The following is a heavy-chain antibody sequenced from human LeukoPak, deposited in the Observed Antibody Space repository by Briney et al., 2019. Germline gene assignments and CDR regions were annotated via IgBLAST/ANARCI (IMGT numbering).Heavy chain of an antibody. D-gene: IGHD4-23*01. J-gene: IGHJ4*02. Sequence: SETLPLTCTVSAFSGYYWSWIRQPPGKGLEWIGYIYYSGSTNYNPSLKSRVTISIDTSKNQFSLKLSSVTAADTAVYYCARGGSRVITHQIFDYWGQGALVTVSS. CDR3: ARGGSRVITHQIFDY. CDR1: AFSGYY. V-gene: IGHV4-59*01. CDR2: IYYSGST.